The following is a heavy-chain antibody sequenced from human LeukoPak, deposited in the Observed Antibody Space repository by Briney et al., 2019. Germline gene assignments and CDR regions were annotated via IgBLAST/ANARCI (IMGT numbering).Heavy chain of an antibody. J-gene: IGHJ2*01. CDR3: ARVEMATNPHRYFDL. CDR1: GFTVSSNY. V-gene: IGHV3-66*01. D-gene: IGHD5-24*01. Sequence: GGSLRLSCAASGFTVSSNYMSWVRQAPGKGLEWVSVIYSGGSTYYADSVKGRFTISRDNSKNTLYLQMNSLRAEDTAVYYCARVEMATNPHRYFDLWGRGTLVTVSS. CDR2: IYSGGST.